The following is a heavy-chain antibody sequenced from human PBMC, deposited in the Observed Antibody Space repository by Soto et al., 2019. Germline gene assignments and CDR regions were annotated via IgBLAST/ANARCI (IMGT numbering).Heavy chain of an antibody. V-gene: IGHV3-9*01. D-gene: IGHD3-22*01. CDR3: AKGRGTIVVTDAYDI. CDR2: LSWNSGFS. CDR1: GFSFDDYT. Sequence: QPGGSLRLSCGGSGFSFDDYTMHWVRQAPGKGPEWVASLSWNSGFSGYADSVKGRFTISRDNAQSSVHLQMNNLRTEDTALYYCAKGRGTIVVTDAYDIWGQGTIVTVSS. J-gene: IGHJ3*02.